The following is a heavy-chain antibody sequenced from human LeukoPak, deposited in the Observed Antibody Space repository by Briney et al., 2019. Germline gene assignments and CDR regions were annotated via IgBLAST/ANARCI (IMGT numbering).Heavy chain of an antibody. J-gene: IGHJ4*02. V-gene: IGHV3-30*04. CDR3: AKDLAGY. CDR2: ISYDGSNK. Sequence: GGSLRLSCEASGFTFSTYAMHWVRQAPGKGLEWVAVISYDGSNKSYADSVKGRFTISRDNSKNTLYLQMNSLRAEDTAVYYCAKDLAGYWGQGTLVTVSS. CDR1: GFTFSTYA.